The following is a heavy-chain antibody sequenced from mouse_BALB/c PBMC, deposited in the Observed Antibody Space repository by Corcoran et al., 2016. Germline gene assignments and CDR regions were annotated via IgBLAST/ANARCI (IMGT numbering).Heavy chain of an antibody. V-gene: IGHV14-3*02. CDR3: ARRYYYGRGYCDV. J-gene: IGHJ1*01. Sequence: EVQLHQSGAELVKPGASVKLSCTASGFNIKDTYMHWVKQRPEQGLEWIGRIDPANGNTKYDPKFQGKATITADTSSNTAYLQLSSLTSEDTAVYYCARRYYYGRGYCDVWGAGTTVTVSA. D-gene: IGHD1-1*01. CDR1: GFNIKDTY. CDR2: IDPANGNT.